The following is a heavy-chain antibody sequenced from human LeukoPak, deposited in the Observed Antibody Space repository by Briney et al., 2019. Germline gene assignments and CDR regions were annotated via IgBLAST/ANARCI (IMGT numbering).Heavy chain of an antibody. J-gene: IGHJ3*02. D-gene: IGHD1-26*01. CDR3: ATQTGIDGNDAFDI. CDR1: GFTFSSYA. Sequence: LPGGSLRLSCAASGFTFSSYAMSWVRQAPGKGLEWVSAISGSGGSTYYADSVKGRFTISRHNSKNTLYLQMNSLRAEDTAVYYCATQTGIDGNDAFDIWGQGTMVTVSS. CDR2: ISGSGGST. V-gene: IGHV3-23*01.